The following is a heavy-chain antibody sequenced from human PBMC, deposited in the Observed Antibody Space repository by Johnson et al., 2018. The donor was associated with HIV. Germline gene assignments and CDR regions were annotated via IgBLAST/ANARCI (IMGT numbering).Heavy chain of an antibody. J-gene: IGHJ3*02. CDR3: ARVSLGRHAFDI. CDR1: GFTFSSYW. Sequence: VQLVESGGGVVQPGRSLRLSCAASGFTFSSYWMSWVRQAPGKGLEWVANIKQYGSEKYYVDSVKGRFTIAIDNAKNSLYLQMNSLRAEDTAVYYCARVSLGRHAFDIWGQGTMVTVSS. V-gene: IGHV3-7*01. CDR2: IKQYGSEK. D-gene: IGHD1-26*01.